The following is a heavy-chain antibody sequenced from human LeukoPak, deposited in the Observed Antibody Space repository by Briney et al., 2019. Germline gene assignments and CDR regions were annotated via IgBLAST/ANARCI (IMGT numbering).Heavy chain of an antibody. V-gene: IGHV4-38-2*02. CDR1: GYSISSGYY. J-gene: IGHJ4*02. Sequence: PSETLSLTCTVSGYSISSGYYWGWIRQPPGKGLEWIGSIYHSGSTYYNPSLKSRVTISVDTSKNQFSLKLSSVTAADTAVYYCAREGIAVAGTGSEDYWGQGTLVTVSS. CDR2: IYHSGST. CDR3: AREGIAVAGTGSEDY. D-gene: IGHD6-19*01.